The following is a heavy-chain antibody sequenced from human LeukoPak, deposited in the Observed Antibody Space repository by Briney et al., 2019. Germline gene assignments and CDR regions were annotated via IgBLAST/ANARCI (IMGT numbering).Heavy chain of an antibody. CDR1: GYSISSGYY. Sequence: SETLSLTCAVSGYSISSGYYWGWIRQPPGKGLEWIGSIYHSGSTYYNPSLKSRVTISVDTSKNQFSLKLSSVTAADTAVYYCARRSAAAGTRWFDPWGQGTLVTVSS. V-gene: IGHV4-38-2*01. J-gene: IGHJ5*02. D-gene: IGHD6-13*01. CDR2: IYHSGST. CDR3: ARRSAAAGTRWFDP.